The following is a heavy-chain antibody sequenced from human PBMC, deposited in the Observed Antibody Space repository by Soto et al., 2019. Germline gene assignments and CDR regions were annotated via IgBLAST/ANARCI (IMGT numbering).Heavy chain of an antibody. V-gene: IGHV3-23*01. CDR2: ITGSGFDT. Sequence: GGSLRLSCAASGFTFRDFAVSWVRQAPAKGLEWFSAITGSGFDTYYADSVKGRFTISRDNSNNMLYLQMNSLGAEDTAVYYCAKGSADSSPYYFDYWGQGTLVTVSS. CDR3: AKGSADSSPYYFDY. J-gene: IGHJ4*02. CDR1: GFTFRDFA. D-gene: IGHD3-22*01.